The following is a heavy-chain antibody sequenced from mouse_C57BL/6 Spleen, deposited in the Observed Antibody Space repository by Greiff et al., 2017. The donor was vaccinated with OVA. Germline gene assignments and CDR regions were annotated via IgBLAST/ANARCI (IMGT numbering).Heavy chain of an antibody. V-gene: IGHV1-22*01. D-gene: IGHD4-1*01. J-gene: IGHJ2*01. CDR1: GYTFTDYN. CDR2: INPNNGGT. CDR3: ASELGLFFDY. Sequence: EVQLQQSGPELVKPGASVKMSCKASGYTFTDYNMHWVKQSHGKSLEWIGYINPNNGGTSYNQKFKGKATLTVNKSSSTAYMELRSLTSEDSAVYYCASELGLFFDYWGQGTTLTVSS.